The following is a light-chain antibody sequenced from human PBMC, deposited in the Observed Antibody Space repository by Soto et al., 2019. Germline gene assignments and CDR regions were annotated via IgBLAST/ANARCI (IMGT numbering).Light chain of an antibody. J-gene: IGKJ2*01. Sequence: MTQSPSSLSASVGDRVTITCRASLSVSSNLAWYQHKPGQAPRLLIYGASTRATGIPARFSGSGSGTEFTLTINSLQSEDFAVYYCQQYNDWYTFGQGTKLEIK. CDR3: QQYNDWYT. CDR2: GAS. V-gene: IGKV3-15*01. CDR1: LSVSSN.